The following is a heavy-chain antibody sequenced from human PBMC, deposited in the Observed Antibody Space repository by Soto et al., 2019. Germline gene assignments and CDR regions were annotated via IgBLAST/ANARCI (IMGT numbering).Heavy chain of an antibody. CDR1: GFNVMSYW. Sequence: GGSLRLSCAVSGFNVMSYWMSWVRQAPGKGLEWVASVKEDGSELYYLHSVRGRFSISRDSAGNALHLTMNYLSAEDTGVYFCARDIVFDYVNWGQGIPVTVSS. J-gene: IGHJ4*02. V-gene: IGHV3-7*01. D-gene: IGHD2-15*01. CDR3: ARDIVFDYVN. CDR2: VKEDGSEL.